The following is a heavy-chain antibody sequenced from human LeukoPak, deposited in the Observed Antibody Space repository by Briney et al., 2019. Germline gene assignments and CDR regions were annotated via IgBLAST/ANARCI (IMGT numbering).Heavy chain of an antibody. J-gene: IGHJ4*02. Sequence: PSETLSLTCTVSGGSISSGSYYWSWLRQPAGMGLEWIGRIYTSGSTNYNPSLKSRVTISADTSKNQFSLKLSSVTAADTAVYYCARGPRGYSYGSLDYWGQGTLVTVSS. V-gene: IGHV4-61*02. D-gene: IGHD5-18*01. CDR3: ARGPRGYSYGSLDY. CDR2: IYTSGST. CDR1: GGSISSGSYY.